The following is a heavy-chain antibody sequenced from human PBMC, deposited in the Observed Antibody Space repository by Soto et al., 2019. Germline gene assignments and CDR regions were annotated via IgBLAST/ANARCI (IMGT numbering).Heavy chain of an antibody. D-gene: IGHD3-22*01. Sequence: ASVKVSCKDSGYTFTSYGISWVRQAPGQGLEWMGWITAHNHNTNYAPKFLGRVTMTTDTSASTAYLELRNLRSDDTAVYYCAREALSYDTSDYYRPDYWGQGTLVTVSS. CDR3: AREALSYDTSDYYRPDY. V-gene: IGHV1-18*01. J-gene: IGHJ4*02. CDR1: GYTFTSYG. CDR2: ITAHNHNT.